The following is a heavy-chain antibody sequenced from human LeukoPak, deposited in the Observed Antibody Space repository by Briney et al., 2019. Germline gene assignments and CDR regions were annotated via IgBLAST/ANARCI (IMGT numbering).Heavy chain of an antibody. CDR1: GGTFSSYA. CDR3: ARGYVSGSGGSLFDY. J-gene: IGHJ4*02. V-gene: IGHV1-69*01. Sequence: SVKVSCKASGGTFSSYAISWVRQAPGQGLEWMGGIIPIFGTANYAQKFQGRVTITADESTSTAYMELSSLRSEDTAVYYCARGYVSGSGGSLFDYWGQGTQVTVSS. D-gene: IGHD2-15*01. CDR2: IIPIFGTA.